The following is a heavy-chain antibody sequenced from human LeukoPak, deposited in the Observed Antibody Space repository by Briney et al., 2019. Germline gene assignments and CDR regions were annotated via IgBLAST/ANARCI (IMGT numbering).Heavy chain of an antibody. V-gene: IGHV3-11*01. CDR1: GGSISSGGYY. J-gene: IGHJ4*02. CDR3: ARDDTGTTFKTYDY. CDR2: ISSSGSTI. Sequence: LSLTCTVSGGSISSGGYYWSWIRQAPGKGLEWVSYISSSGSTIYYADSVKGRFTISRDNAKNSLYLQMNSLRAEDTAVYYCARDDTGTTFKTYDYWGQGTLVTVSS. D-gene: IGHD1-7*01.